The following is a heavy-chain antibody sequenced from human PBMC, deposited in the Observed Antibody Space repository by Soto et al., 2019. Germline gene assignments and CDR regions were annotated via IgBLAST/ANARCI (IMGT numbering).Heavy chain of an antibody. Sequence: PGESLKISCQGSGYSLSNYWIGWVRQMPGKGLEWMGIVYPGDSDTRYSPSLQGQVTISADRSTSTAYLQWTSLKASDTAMFYCARLYYYDSSGLFAYRGQGTLVTVSS. D-gene: IGHD3-22*01. J-gene: IGHJ4*02. CDR3: ARLYYYDSSGLFAY. V-gene: IGHV5-51*01. CDR2: VYPGDSDT. CDR1: GYSLSNYW.